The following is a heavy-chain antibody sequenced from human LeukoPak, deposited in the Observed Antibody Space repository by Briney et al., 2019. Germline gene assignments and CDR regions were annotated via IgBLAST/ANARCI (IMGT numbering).Heavy chain of an antibody. V-gene: IGHV3-21*01. CDR1: GFTFSSYI. CDR2: ISSSSSYI. D-gene: IGHD3-16*01. Sequence: GGSLRLSCAASGFTFSSYIMNWVRQAPGKGLEWVSSISSSSSYIYYVDSVKGRFTISRDNAKNSLYLQINSLRAQATAVYYCARGGGMSTFGGVISIYWGQRTLVTLSS. J-gene: IGHJ4*02. CDR3: ARGGGMSTFGGVISIY.